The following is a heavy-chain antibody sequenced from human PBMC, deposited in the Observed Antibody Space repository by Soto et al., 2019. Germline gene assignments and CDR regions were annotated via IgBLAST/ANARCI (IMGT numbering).Heavy chain of an antibody. CDR2: IIPIFGTA. D-gene: IGHD6-13*01. J-gene: IGHJ4*02. V-gene: IGHV1-69*06. CDR1: GGTFSSYA. CDR3: ASYRHSSSWYRMDY. Sequence: QVQLVQSGAEVKKPGSSVKVSCKASGGTFSSYAISWVRQAPGQGLEWMGGIIPIFGTANYAQKFQGRVTITAGKSTSTAYMELSSLRSEDTAVYYCASYRHSSSWYRMDYWGQGTLVTVSS.